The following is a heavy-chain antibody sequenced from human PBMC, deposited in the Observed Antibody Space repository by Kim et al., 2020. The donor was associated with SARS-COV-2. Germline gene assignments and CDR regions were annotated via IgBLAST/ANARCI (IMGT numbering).Heavy chain of an antibody. CDR3: AKDYLENYYDSSGYLDY. J-gene: IGHJ4*02. CDR1: GFTFSSYA. Sequence: GGSLRLSCAASGFTFSSYAMSWVRQAPGKGLEWVSAISGSGGSTYYADSVKGRFTISRDNSKNTLYLQMNSLRAEDTAVYYCAKDYLENYYDSSGYLDYWGQGTLVTLSS. CDR2: ISGSGGST. D-gene: IGHD3-22*01. V-gene: IGHV3-23*01.